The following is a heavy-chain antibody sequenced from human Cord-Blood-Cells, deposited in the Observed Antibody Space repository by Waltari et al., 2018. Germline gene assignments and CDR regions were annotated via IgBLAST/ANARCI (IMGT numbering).Heavy chain of an antibody. D-gene: IGHD5-12*01. CDR2: IYTSGST. CDR3: ARDANNYDVDIVATNWFDP. V-gene: IGHV4-4*07. CDR1: GGSISSYY. Sequence: QVQLQESGPGLVKPSETLSLTCTVSGGSISSYYWSWIRQPAGKGLEWIGRIYTSGSTNYNPSLKSRVTMSVDTSKNQFSLKLSSVTAADTAVYYCARDANNYDVDIVATNWFDPWGQGTLVTVSS. J-gene: IGHJ5*02.